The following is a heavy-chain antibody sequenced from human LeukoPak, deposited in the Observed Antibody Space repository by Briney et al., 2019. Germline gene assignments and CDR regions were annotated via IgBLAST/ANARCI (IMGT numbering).Heavy chain of an antibody. V-gene: IGHV3-21*01. CDR1: GFTFSSCS. Sequence: PGGSLRLSCAASGFTFSSCSMNWVRQAPGKGLEWVSSISSSSSYIYYADSVKGRFTISRDNAKNSLYLQMNSLRAEDTAVYYCARALESYYYGSGSLDYWGQGTLVTVSS. CDR2: ISSSSSYI. D-gene: IGHD3-10*01. J-gene: IGHJ4*02. CDR3: ARALESYYYGSGSLDY.